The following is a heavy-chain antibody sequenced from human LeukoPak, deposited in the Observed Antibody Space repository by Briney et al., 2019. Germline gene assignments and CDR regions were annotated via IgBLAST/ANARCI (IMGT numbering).Heavy chain of an antibody. Sequence: GGSLRLSCAASGFTFSSNAMSWVRQAPGKGLEWVSSVSGSGGSTYYADSVKGRFTISRGNSRNTLYLQMNSLRAEDAAVYYCAKDLYVDVRWGSAFDIWGQGTVVTVSS. CDR3: AKDLYVDVRWGSAFDI. D-gene: IGHD2-21*01. CDR2: VSGSGGST. V-gene: IGHV3-23*01. J-gene: IGHJ3*02. CDR1: GFTFSSNA.